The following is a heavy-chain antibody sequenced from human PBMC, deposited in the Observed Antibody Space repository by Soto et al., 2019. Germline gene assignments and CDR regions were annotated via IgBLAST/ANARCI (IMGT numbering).Heavy chain of an antibody. J-gene: IGHJ4*02. Sequence: PSETLSLTSTVSCASIISYFWIWVRQPPGKGLEWIGYIYYSGSATYNPSLKSRFTISVDTSNNQFSLKLSSVTAADTAVYYCAGGNNYDHLSYWGLGTLVTVSS. V-gene: IGHV4-59*01. CDR1: CASIISYF. CDR3: AGGNNYDHLSY. CDR2: IYYSGSA. D-gene: IGHD4-4*01.